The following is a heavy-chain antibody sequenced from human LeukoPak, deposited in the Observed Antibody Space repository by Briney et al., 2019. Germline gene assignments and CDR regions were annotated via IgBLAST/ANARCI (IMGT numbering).Heavy chain of an antibody. CDR2: IWYDGSNK. J-gene: IGHJ2*01. Sequence: PGGSLRLSCAASGFTFSSYGMHWVRQAPGKGLEWVAVIWYDGSNKYYADSVKGRFTISRDNSKNTLYLQMNSLTAEDTAVFYCAKDYKWSFDVWGRGTLVTVSS. CDR3: AKDYKWSFDV. D-gene: IGHD1-1*01. CDR1: GFTFSSYG. V-gene: IGHV3-30*02.